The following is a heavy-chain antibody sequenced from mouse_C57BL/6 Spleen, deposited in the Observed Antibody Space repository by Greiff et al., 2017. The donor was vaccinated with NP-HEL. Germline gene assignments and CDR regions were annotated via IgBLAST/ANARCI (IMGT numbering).Heavy chain of an antibody. CDR2: IDPETGGT. Sequence: QVQLKQSGAELVRPGASVTLSCKASGYTFTDYEMHWVKQTPVHGLEWIGAIDPETGGTAYNQKFKGKAILTADKSSSTAYMELRSLTSEDSAVYYCTRSQLRLPYFDYWGQGTTLTVAS. CDR3: TRSQLRLPYFDY. D-gene: IGHD3-2*02. J-gene: IGHJ2*01. V-gene: IGHV1-15*01. CDR1: GYTFTDYE.